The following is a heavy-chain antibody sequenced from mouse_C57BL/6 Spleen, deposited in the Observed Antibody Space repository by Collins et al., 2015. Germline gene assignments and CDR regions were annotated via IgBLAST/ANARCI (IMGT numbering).Heavy chain of an antibody. CDR2: IYPGSGST. V-gene: IGHV1-55*01. CDR1: GYTFTSYW. CDR3: ARKERQLRPYYYAMDY. Sequence: QVQLQQPGAELVKPGASVKMSCKASGYTFTSYWITWVKQRPGQGLEWIGDIYPGSGSTNYNEKFKSKATLTVDTSSSTAYMQLSSLTSEDSAVYYCARKERQLRPYYYAMDYWGQGTSVTVSS. D-gene: IGHD3-2*02. J-gene: IGHJ4*01.